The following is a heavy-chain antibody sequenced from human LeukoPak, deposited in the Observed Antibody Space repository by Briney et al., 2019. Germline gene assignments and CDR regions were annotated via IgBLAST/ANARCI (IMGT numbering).Heavy chain of an antibody. J-gene: IGHJ4*02. V-gene: IGHV3-23*01. Sequence: SGGSLRLSCTASEFTFSSYAMNWVRQAPGKGLEWVSAISGSGGTTFYADSVKGRFTFSRDNSKNTLYLQMNSLRAEDTAVYFCAKKVTEGYWGQGTLVTVSS. D-gene: IGHD2-21*02. CDR3: AKKVTEGY. CDR2: ISGSGGTT. CDR1: EFTFSSYA.